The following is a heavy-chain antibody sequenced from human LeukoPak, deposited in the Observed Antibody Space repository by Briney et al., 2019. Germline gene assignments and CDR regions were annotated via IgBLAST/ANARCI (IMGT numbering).Heavy chain of an antibody. Sequence: PSETLSLTCAVYGGSFSGYYWSWIRQPPGKGLEWIGEINHSGSTNYNPSLKSRVTISVDTSKNQFSLKLSSVTAADTAVYYCARGPPLTYYDILTGHDAFDIWGQGTMVTVSS. CDR2: INHSGST. J-gene: IGHJ3*02. V-gene: IGHV4-34*01. CDR3: ARGPPLTYYDILTGHDAFDI. CDR1: GGSFSGYY. D-gene: IGHD3-9*01.